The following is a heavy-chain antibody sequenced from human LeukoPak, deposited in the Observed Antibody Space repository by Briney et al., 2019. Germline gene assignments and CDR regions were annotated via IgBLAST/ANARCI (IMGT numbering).Heavy chain of an antibody. CDR1: GFTFSSYS. D-gene: IGHD6-13*01. CDR2: ISTGSFTI. CDR3: ARGIDSSSWYFDY. J-gene: IGHJ4*02. Sequence: GGSLRLSCAASGFTFSSYSMNWVRQAPGKGLEWVSYISTGSFTIYYADSVKGRFTISRDNANNSLYLQMNSLRAGDTAVYYCARGIDSSSWYFDYWGQGTLVTVSS. V-gene: IGHV3-48*01.